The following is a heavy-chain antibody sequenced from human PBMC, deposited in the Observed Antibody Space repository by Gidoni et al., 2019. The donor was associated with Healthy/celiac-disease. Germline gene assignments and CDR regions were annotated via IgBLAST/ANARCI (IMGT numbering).Heavy chain of an antibody. V-gene: IGHV4-61*02. CDR1: GGSISSGSYY. D-gene: IGHD1-1*01. J-gene: IGHJ5*02. CDR3: ARETPYNWNNWFDP. Sequence: QVQLQESGPGLVKPSQTLSLTCTVSGGSISSGSYYWSWIRQPAGKGLEWIGRIYTSGSTNYNPSLKSRVTISVDTSKNQFSLKLSSVTAADTAVYYCARETPYNWNNWFDPWGQGTLVTVSS. CDR2: IYTSGST.